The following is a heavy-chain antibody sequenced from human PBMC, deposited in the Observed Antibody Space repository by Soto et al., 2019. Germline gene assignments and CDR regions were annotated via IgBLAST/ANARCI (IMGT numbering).Heavy chain of an antibody. J-gene: IGHJ4*02. CDR1: GFTFTNYA. Sequence: EVHLLESGGGLVQPGGSLRLSCATSGFTFTNYAMSWVRQAPGKGLEWVSAISGSGDNTYHTDSVKGRFAISRDNSENTLDRQVNSLRAEDTAVYYCAKGATRTYLRGALDYWGQGTLVNVSS. V-gene: IGHV3-23*01. CDR2: ISGSGDNT. D-gene: IGHD3-10*01. CDR3: AKGATRTYLRGALDY.